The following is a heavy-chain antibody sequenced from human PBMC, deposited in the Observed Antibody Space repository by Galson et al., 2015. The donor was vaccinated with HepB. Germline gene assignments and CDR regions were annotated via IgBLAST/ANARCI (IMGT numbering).Heavy chain of an antibody. D-gene: IGHD3-10*01. Sequence: SLRLSCAASGFTFSSYWMSWVRQAPGKGLEWVANIKQDGSEKYYVDSVKGRFTISRANAKNSLYLQMNSLRAEDTAVYCCARVVYVDEYGSGSYNNWGQGTLVTVSS. V-gene: IGHV3-7*01. J-gene: IGHJ4*02. CDR1: GFTFSSYW. CDR2: IKQDGSEK. CDR3: ARVVYVDEYGSGSYNN.